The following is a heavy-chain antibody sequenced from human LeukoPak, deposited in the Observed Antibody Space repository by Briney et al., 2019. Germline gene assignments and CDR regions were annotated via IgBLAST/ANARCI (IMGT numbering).Heavy chain of an antibody. J-gene: IGHJ4*02. V-gene: IGHV4-39*01. CDR3: ARPTDYGGNSDY. CDR2: IYYSGST. D-gene: IGHD4-23*01. Sequence: SETLSLTCTVSGGSISSSSYYWGWIRQPPGKGLEGIGSIYYSGSTYYNPSLKSRVTISVDTSKNQFSLKLSSVTAADTAVYYCARPTDYGGNSDYWGQGTLVTVSS. CDR1: GGSISSSSYY.